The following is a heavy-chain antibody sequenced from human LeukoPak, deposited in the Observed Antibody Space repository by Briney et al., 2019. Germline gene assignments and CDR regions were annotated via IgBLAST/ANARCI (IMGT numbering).Heavy chain of an antibody. J-gene: IGHJ6*03. V-gene: IGHV4-4*07. D-gene: IGHD2-2*01. CDR1: GGSISSYC. Sequence: SETLSLTCTVSGGSISSYCWSWIRQPAGKGLEWIGRIYTSGSTNYNPSLKSRVTMSVDTSKNQFSLKLSSVTAADTALYFCARDSLLPSAMGYYYMDVWGKGTTVTVSS. CDR2: IYTSGST. CDR3: ARDSLLPSAMGYYYMDV.